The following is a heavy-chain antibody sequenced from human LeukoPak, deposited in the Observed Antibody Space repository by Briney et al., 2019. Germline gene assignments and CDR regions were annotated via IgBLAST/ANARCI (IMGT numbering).Heavy chain of an antibody. J-gene: IGHJ6*02. CDR1: GGPISASGYY. CDR3: ARDNCSGGSCFHASYYYGMDV. D-gene: IGHD2-15*01. CDR2: VFYSGST. V-gene: IGHV4-39*07. Sequence: PSETLSLTCTVSGGPISASGYYWGWVRQPPGKGLEWIGSVFYSGSTFYNPSLKSRVSISVDTSKKQFSLKLTSVTAADTAVYYCARDNCSGGSCFHASYYYGMDVWGQGTTVTVSS.